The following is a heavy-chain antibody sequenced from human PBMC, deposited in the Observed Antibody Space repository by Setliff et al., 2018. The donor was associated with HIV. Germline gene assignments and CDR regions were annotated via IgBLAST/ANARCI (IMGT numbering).Heavy chain of an antibody. V-gene: IGHV4-34*01. CDR3: ATFDYYDSSGFYYGGGH. CDR2: ITHSGSA. CDR1: GGSFSGCY. D-gene: IGHD3-22*01. J-gene: IGHJ4*02. Sequence: SETLSLTCAVYGGSFSGCYCWSWIRQSPGERLEWIGDITHSGSAEYSPSFRSRVTISVDTSKNQFSLKLNSVTAADTAVYYCATFDYYDSSGFYYGGGHWGQGTLVTVSS.